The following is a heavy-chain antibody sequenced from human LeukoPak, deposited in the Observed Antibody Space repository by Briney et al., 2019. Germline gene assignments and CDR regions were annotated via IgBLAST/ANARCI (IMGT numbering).Heavy chain of an antibody. D-gene: IGHD5-18*01. V-gene: IGHV4-39*07. J-gene: IGHJ4*02. CDR1: GGSISSSSYY. Sequence: SETLSLTCTVSGGSISSSSYYWGWIRQPPGKGLEWIGSIYYSGSTYYNPSLKSRVTISVDTSKNQFSLKLSSVTAADTAVYYCARRGTAMVRYWGQGTLVTVSS. CDR2: IYYSGST. CDR3: ARRGTAMVRY.